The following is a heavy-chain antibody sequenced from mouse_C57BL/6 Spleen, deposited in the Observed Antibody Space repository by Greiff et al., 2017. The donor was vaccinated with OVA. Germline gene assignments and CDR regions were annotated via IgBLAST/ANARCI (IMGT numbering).Heavy chain of an antibody. J-gene: IGHJ4*01. CDR1: GYTFTSYW. CDR2: IDPSDSYT. Sequence: QVQLQQSGAELVMPGASVKLSCKASGYTFTSYWMHWVKQRPGQGLEWIGEIDPSDSYTNYNQKFKGKSTLTVDKSSSTAYMQLSSLTSEDSAVYYCARSGAVVATGAMDYWGQGTSVTVSS. V-gene: IGHV1-69*01. D-gene: IGHD1-1*01. CDR3: ARSGAVVATGAMDY.